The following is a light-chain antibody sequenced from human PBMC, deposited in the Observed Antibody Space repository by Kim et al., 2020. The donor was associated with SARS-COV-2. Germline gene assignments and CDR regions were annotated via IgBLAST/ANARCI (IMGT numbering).Light chain of an antibody. CDR1: QSVTSN. CDR3: QQYNDWPYT. CDR2: GAS. J-gene: IGKJ2*01. Sequence: EIVMTQSPATLSASPGERVTLSCRASQSVTSNLAWYQQKPGQAPRLLIYGASTRATGIPARFSGSGSGTEFTLTISSLQSEDFGVYYCQQYNDWPYTFGQGTKLEI. V-gene: IGKV3-15*01.